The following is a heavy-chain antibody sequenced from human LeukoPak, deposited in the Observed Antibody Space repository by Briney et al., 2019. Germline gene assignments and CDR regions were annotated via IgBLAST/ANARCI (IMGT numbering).Heavy chain of an antibody. J-gene: IGHJ4*01. CDR3: AKTWIQILLIHY. Sequence: GGSLRLSCAASGFTFSSYAMHWVRQAPGKGLEWVALIRNDGGDKSHGESVKGRFTISRDNSKNKLYLEMRSLTPEDTAVYYCAKTWIQILLIHYWGHGTLVTVSS. CDR1: GFTFSSYA. D-gene: IGHD5-18*01. CDR2: IRNDGGDK. V-gene: IGHV3-30*02.